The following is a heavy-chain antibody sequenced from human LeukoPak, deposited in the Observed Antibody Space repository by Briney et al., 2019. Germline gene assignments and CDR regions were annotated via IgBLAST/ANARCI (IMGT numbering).Heavy chain of an antibody. CDR3: VREAMVRGVIISRYYYYYMDV. J-gene: IGHJ6*03. V-gene: IGHV4-34*01. D-gene: IGHD3-10*01. CDR2: INHSGST. Sequence: KPSETLSLTCAVYGGSFSGYYWSWIRQPPGKGLEWIGEINHSGSTNYNPSLKSRVTISVDTSKNQFSLKLSSVTAADTAVYYCVREAMVRGVIISRYYYYYMDVWGKGTTVTVSS. CDR1: GGSFSGYY.